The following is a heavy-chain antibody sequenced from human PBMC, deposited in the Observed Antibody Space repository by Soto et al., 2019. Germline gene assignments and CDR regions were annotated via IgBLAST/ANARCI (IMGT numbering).Heavy chain of an antibody. D-gene: IGHD3-22*01. V-gene: IGHV1-69*01. Sequence: QVHLLLQSGAEVKKPGSSVKVSCKASGGTPSTSAISWVRQAPGQGLEGLGGIIPVFGLVKYAQNFQGRVTITADESTNTAYMELSSLRPEDTAVYYCAGGRIVVVGSRAYYGMDVWGQGTTVTVSS. CDR2: IIPVFGLV. CDR1: GGTPSTSA. CDR3: AGGRIVVVGSRAYYGMDV. J-gene: IGHJ6*02.